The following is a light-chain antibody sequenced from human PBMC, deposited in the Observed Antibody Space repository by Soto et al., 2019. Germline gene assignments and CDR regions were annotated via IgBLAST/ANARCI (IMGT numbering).Light chain of an antibody. J-gene: IGLJ1*01. V-gene: IGLV2-8*01. CDR1: KNDIGLYDF. CDR3: KSYAGSNTYV. CDR2: EVV. Sequence: QSVLTQHPSASGSPGQSVTISCTGTKNDIGLYDFVSWYQHHPGKAPRLIIYEVVQRPSGVPDRFSGSKSGNTASLTVSGLQAADEADYFCKSYAGSNTYVFGSGTKSPS.